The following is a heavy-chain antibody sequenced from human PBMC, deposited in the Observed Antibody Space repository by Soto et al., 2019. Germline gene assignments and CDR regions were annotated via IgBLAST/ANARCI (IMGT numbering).Heavy chain of an antibody. D-gene: IGHD2-15*01. CDR1: GFTFSTY. CDR2: VSGTGDYT. V-gene: IGHV3-23*01. J-gene: IGHJ4*02. CDR3: AKVFERGSEDCRGYFDY. Sequence: EVQLLESGGGLVQPGESLTLSCADSGFTFSTYMNWVRLAPGKGLEWVSAVSGTGDYTYYADSVKGRFTISRDNSKNKLYMQMNCLRADDTAVYYCAKVFERGSEDCRGYFDYWGQGTLVTVSS.